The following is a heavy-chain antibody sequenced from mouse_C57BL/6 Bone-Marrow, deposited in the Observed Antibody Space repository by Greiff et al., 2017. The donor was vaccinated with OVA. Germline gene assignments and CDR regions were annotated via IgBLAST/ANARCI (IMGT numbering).Heavy chain of an antibody. CDR2: IYPGSGNT. Sequence: VQVVESGAELVRPGASVKLSCKASGYTFTDYYINWVKQRPGQGLEWIARIYPGSGNTYYNEKFKGKATLTAEESSSTVYMQLSSLTSEDSAVYFCARGFITTVVRGDYYAMDYWGQGTSVTVSA. CDR3: ARGFITTVVRGDYYAMDY. CDR1: GYTFTDYY. D-gene: IGHD1-1*01. J-gene: IGHJ4*01. V-gene: IGHV1-76*01.